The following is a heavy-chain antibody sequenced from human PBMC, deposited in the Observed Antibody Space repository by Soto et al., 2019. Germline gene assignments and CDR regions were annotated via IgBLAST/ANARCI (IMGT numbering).Heavy chain of an antibody. D-gene: IGHD3-22*01. Sequence: PGGSLRLSCAASGFTFSSYSMNWVRQAPGKGLEWVSSISSSSSYIYYADSVKGRFTISRDNAKNSLYLQMNSLRDEDTAVYYCVRDWDDSSGYYYIFDYWGQGTLVTVSS. J-gene: IGHJ4*02. CDR3: VRDWDDSSGYYYIFDY. CDR1: GFTFSSYS. CDR2: ISSSSSYI. V-gene: IGHV3-21*01.